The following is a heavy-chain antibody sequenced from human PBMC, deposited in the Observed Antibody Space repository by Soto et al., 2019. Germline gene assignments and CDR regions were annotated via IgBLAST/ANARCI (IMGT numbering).Heavy chain of an antibody. V-gene: IGHV5-51*01. CDR3: ARRKYYGDNRAFDY. J-gene: IGHJ4*02. CDR1: GYSFPSYW. Sequence: PGESLKISCKGSGYSFPSYWIGWVRQVPGKGLEWMGIIYPGDPDAGYSPSFQGRVTISADKSISTAYLQWSSLKASDTATYYCARRKYYGDNRAFDYWGQGTLVTVSS. D-gene: IGHD4-17*01. CDR2: IYPGDPDA.